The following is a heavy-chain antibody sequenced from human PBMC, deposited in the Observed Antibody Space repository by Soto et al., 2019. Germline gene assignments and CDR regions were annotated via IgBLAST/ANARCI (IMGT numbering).Heavy chain of an antibody. CDR3: AREGEWLVGGAFDI. V-gene: IGHV3-21*01. D-gene: IGHD6-19*01. CDR2: ISSSSSYI. CDR1: GFTFSSYS. Sequence: GGSLRLSCAASGFTFSSYSMNWVRQAPGKGLEWVSSISSSSSYIYYADSVKGRFTIARDNAKNSLYLQMNSLRAEDTAVYYCAREGEWLVGGAFDIWGQGTMVTVSS. J-gene: IGHJ3*02.